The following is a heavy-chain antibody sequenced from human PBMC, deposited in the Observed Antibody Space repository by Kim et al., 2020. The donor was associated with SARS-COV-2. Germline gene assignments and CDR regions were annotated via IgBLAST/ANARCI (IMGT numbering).Heavy chain of an antibody. J-gene: IGHJ3*02. CDR1: GFTFSSYA. Sequence: GGSLRLSCAASGFTFSSYAMSWVRQAPGKGLEWVSAISGSGGSTYYADSVKGRFTISRDNSKNTLYLQMNSLRAEDTAVYYCARRSWVQGEELLWFGEQLVVVAAFDIWGQGKMVTVSS. V-gene: IGHV3-23*01. CDR3: ARRSWVQGEELLWFGEQLVVVAAFDI. CDR2: ISGSGGST. D-gene: IGHD3-10*01.